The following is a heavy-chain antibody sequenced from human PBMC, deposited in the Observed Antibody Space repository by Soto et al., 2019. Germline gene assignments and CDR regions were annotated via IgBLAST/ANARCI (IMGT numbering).Heavy chain of an antibody. J-gene: IGHJ4*02. CDR2: IIPIFGTA. CDR3: ARSDYYDSSGSLAY. D-gene: IGHD3-22*01. Sequence: VKVSCKASGGTFSSYAISWVRQAPGQGLEWMGGIIPIFGTANYAQKFQGRVTITADESTSTAYMELSSLRSEDTAVYYCARSDYYDSSGSLAYWGQGTLVTVSS. V-gene: IGHV1-69*01. CDR1: GGTFSSYA.